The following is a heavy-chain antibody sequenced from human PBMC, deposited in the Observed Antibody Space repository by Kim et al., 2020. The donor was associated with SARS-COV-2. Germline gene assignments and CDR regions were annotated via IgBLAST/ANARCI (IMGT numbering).Heavy chain of an antibody. V-gene: IGHV3-30*04. CDR2: ISYDGSNK. CDR1: GFTFSSYA. J-gene: IGHJ6*04. Sequence: GGSLRLSCAASGFTFSSYAMHWVRQAPGKGLEWVAVISYDGSNKYYADSVKGRFTISRDNSKNTLYLQMNSLRAEDTAVYYCAGSGSYYKPHYYGMDVWGKGTTVTVSS. D-gene: IGHD3-10*01. CDR3: AGSGSYYKPHYYGMDV.